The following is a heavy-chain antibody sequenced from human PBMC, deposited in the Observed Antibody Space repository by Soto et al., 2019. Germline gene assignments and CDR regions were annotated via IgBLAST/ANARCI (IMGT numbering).Heavy chain of an antibody. CDR1: GGSISSYY. CDR2: MYYSGST. V-gene: IGHV4-59*01. CDR3: ARGTFGVVKD. J-gene: IGHJ4*02. Sequence: QVQLQESGPGLVMPSETLSLTCTVSGGSISSYYWSWIRQSPGKGLEWIGYMYYSGSTNYNHSLKSRVTISIDTSRNQFSLKLSSVTAADTAVYYCARGTFGVVKDWGQGTLVTVSS. D-gene: IGHD3-3*01.